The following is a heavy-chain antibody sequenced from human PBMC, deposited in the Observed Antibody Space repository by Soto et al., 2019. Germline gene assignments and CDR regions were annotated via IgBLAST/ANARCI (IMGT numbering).Heavy chain of an antibody. CDR1: GGSISSSNW. Sequence: ASETLSLTCAVSGGSISSSNWWSWVRQPPGKGLEWIGEIYHSGSTNYNPSLKSRVTISVDKSKNRFSLKLSSVTAADTAVYYCARTLWFGEWVDFDSWGQGTLVTVSS. CDR3: ARTLWFGEWVDFDS. CDR2: IYHSGST. V-gene: IGHV4-4*02. J-gene: IGHJ4*02. D-gene: IGHD3-10*01.